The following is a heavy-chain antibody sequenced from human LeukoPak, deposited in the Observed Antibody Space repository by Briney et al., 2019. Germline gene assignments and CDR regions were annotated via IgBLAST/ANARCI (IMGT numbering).Heavy chain of an antibody. J-gene: IGHJ5*02. CDR2: MNPNSGNT. Sequence: ASVKVSCKASGYTFTSYDINWVRQATGQGLEWMGWMNPNSGNTGYAQKFQGRVTMTTDTSTSTVYMELSSLRSDDTAIYYCAREGRGTSFDPWGQGTLVTVSS. CDR1: GYTFTSYD. V-gene: IGHV1-8*01. CDR3: AREGRGTSFDP. D-gene: IGHD3/OR15-3a*01.